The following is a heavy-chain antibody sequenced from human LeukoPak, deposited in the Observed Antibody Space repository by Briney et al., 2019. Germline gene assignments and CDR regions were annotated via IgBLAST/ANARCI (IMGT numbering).Heavy chain of an antibody. J-gene: IGHJ5*02. Sequence: PSETPSLTCTVSGYSISSGYYWGWIRQPPGKGLEWIGSIYHSGSTYYNPSLKSRVTISVDTSKNQFSLKLSSVTAADTAVYYCARDEVTMAVNWFDPWGQGTLVTVSS. V-gene: IGHV4-38-2*02. CDR3: ARDEVTMAVNWFDP. CDR1: GYSISSGYY. D-gene: IGHD3-10*01. CDR2: IYHSGST.